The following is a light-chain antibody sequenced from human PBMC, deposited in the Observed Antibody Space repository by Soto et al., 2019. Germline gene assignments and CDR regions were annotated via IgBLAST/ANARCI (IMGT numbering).Light chain of an antibody. V-gene: IGKV1-39*01. CDR3: QQSS. Sequence: IQLTHSPSSLSASVGDRVTISCRASQGISNYLAWYQQRPGKAPKLLIFGATTLQSGVPSRFSGSGSGTDFTLTISSLQPEDFATYYCQQSSFGPGTKVDIK. J-gene: IGKJ3*01. CDR2: GAT. CDR1: QGISNY.